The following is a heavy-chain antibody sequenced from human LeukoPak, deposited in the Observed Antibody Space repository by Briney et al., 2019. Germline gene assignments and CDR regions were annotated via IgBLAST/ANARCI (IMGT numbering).Heavy chain of an antibody. CDR1: GGSISSYY. CDR3: ARRPRYYDYVWGSYRAGTIRD. CDR2: IYYSGST. V-gene: IGHV4-59*12. J-gene: IGHJ4*02. Sequence: SETLSLTCTVSGGSISSYYWSWIRQPPGKGLEWIGYIYYSGSTNYNPSLKSRVTISVDTSKNQFSLKLSSVTAADTAVYYCARRPRYYDYVWGSYRAGTIRDRGQGTLVTVSS. D-gene: IGHD3-16*02.